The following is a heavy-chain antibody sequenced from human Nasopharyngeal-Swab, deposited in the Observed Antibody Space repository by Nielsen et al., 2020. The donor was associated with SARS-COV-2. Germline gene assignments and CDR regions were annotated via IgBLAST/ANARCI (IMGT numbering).Heavy chain of an antibody. CDR2: ISGNSRAI. CDR1: GFTFSRYA. D-gene: IGHD2-2*02. J-gene: IGHJ6*03. Sequence: GESLKISCAASGFTFSRYAMNWVRQAPGKGLEWISYISGNSRAIFYADSVKGRFTISRDNAENSVYLQMKSLRAEDTAVYYCGRDILSQGNYMDVWGKGTTVTVSS. CDR3: GRDILSQGNYMDV. V-gene: IGHV3-48*01.